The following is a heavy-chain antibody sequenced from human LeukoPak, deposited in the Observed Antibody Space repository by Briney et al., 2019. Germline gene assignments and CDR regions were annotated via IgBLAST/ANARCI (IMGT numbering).Heavy chain of an antibody. V-gene: IGHV3-30*02. J-gene: IGHJ4*02. Sequence: PGGSLRLSCAASGFSFRSYNMHWARQAPGKGLEWLAFMGNDGVTEFYPDSVRGRFTVSRDTSKNTLYLQMVSLRPEDTAVYYCARDHMWAFDHWGQGTLVTVSS. CDR2: MGNDGVTE. CDR3: ARDHMWAFDH. D-gene: IGHD1-26*01. CDR1: GFSFRSYN.